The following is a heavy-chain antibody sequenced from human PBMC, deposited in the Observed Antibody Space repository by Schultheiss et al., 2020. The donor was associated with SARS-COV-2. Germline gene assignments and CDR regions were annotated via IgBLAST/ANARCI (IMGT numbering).Heavy chain of an antibody. V-gene: IGHV1-18*01. J-gene: IGHJ4*02. D-gene: IGHD3-22*01. Sequence: ASVKVSCKASGYTFTSYGISWVRQAPGQRLEWMGWISGYKGNTNYAQKLQGRVTMTTDTSTSTAYMELRSLRSDDTAVYYCARVLPTHSSGYQDYWGQGTLVTVSS. CDR1: GYTFTSYG. CDR2: ISGYKGNT. CDR3: ARVLPTHSSGYQDY.